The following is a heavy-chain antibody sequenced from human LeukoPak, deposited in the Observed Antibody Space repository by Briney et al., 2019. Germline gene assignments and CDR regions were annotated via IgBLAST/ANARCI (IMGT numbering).Heavy chain of an antibody. D-gene: IGHD3-3*01. CDR2: ISGSGGST. CDR1: GFTFGSYA. CDR3: AKHPAGVVTQYDY. J-gene: IGHJ4*02. V-gene: IGHV3-23*01. Sequence: GGSLRLSCAASGFTFGSYAMSWVRQAPGKGLEWVSAISGSGGSTYYADSVKGRFTISRDNSKNTLYLQMNSLRAEDTAVYYCAKHPAGVVTQYDYWGQGTLVTVSS.